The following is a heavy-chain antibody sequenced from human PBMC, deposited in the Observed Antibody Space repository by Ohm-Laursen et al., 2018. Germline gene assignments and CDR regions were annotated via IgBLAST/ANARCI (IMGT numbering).Heavy chain of an antibody. CDR1: GGSISSTSYY. CDR2: IYYTGST. V-gene: IGHV4-39*07. J-gene: IGHJ6*02. D-gene: IGHD2-2*01. Sequence: TLSLTCTVSGGSISSTSYYWGWIRQPPGKGLEWIGSIYYTGSTYFNPSLQSRVTISVDTSKNQFSLKLSSVTAADTAVYYCARDLIAYCPTTSCDNFGMDVWGQGTTVTVSS. CDR3: ARDLIAYCPTTSCDNFGMDV.